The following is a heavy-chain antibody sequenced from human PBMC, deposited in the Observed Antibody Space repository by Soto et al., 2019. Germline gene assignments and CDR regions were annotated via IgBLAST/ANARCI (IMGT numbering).Heavy chain of an antibody. D-gene: IGHD1-26*01. Sequence: GGSLRLSCAASGFTFSSYAMSWVRQAPGKGLEWVSTISVSGSSTYFADSVKGRFTISRDNSKNTVLLQTNSLRAEGTAIYYCASSNSGAYAWLDPWGLGTLVTVSS. V-gene: IGHV3-23*01. J-gene: IGHJ5*02. CDR3: ASSNSGAYAWLDP. CDR1: GFTFSSYA. CDR2: ISVSGSST.